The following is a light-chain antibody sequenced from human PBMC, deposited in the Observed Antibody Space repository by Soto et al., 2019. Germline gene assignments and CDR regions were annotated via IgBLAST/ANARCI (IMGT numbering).Light chain of an antibody. V-gene: IGLV2-23*01. CDR3: CSYAGSSSYV. CDR2: EGS. J-gene: IGLJ1*01. Sequence: QSALTQPASVSGSPGQSITISCTGTSSDVGRYNLVSWYQQHPGKAPKLMIYEGSKRPSGVSNRFSGSKSGNTASLTISGLRAEDEADYYCCSYAGSSSYVFGTGTKVTV. CDR1: SSDVGRYNL.